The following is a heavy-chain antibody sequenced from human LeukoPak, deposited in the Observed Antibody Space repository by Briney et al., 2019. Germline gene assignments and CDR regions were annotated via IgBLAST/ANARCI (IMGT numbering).Heavy chain of an antibody. D-gene: IGHD6-6*01. J-gene: IGHJ3*02. CDR1: GFTFSSYW. Sequence: PGGSLRLSCAASGFTFSSYWMHWVRQAPGKGLVWVSRINSDGSSTSYADSVKGRFTISRDNAKNTLYLQMNSLRAEDTAVYYCARSKAAPGAFDIWGQGTMVTVSS. V-gene: IGHV3-74*01. CDR3: ARSKAAPGAFDI. CDR2: INSDGSST.